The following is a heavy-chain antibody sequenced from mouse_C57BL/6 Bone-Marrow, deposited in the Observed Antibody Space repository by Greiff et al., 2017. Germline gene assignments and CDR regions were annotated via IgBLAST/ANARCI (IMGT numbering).Heavy chain of an antibody. D-gene: IGHD2-3*01. V-gene: IGHV1-82*01. Sequence: QVHVKQSGPELVKPGASVKISCKASGYAFSSSWMNWVKQRPGKGLEWIGRIYPGDGDTNYNGKFKGKATLTADKSSSTAYMQLSSLTSEDSAVYFCARAKGWLLRRFAYWGQGTLVTVSA. CDR2: IYPGDGDT. CDR1: GYAFSSSW. CDR3: ARAKGWLLRRFAY. J-gene: IGHJ3*01.